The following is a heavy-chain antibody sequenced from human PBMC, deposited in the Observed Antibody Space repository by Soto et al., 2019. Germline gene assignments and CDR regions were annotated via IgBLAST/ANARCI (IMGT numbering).Heavy chain of an antibody. Sequence: QVHLVQSGAEVKKPGASVKVSCKGSGYTFTSYGITWVRQAPGQGLEWMGWISAHNGNTDYAQKLQGRVTVTRDTSTSTAYMELRRLRSDDTAGYYCASGRYGDYWGQGALVTVSS. CDR2: ISAHNGNT. J-gene: IGHJ4*02. CDR3: ASGRYGDY. CDR1: GYTFTSYG. D-gene: IGHD1-26*01. V-gene: IGHV1-18*01.